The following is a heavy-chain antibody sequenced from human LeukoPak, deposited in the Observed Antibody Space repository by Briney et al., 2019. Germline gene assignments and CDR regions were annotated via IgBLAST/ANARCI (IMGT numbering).Heavy chain of an antibody. J-gene: IGHJ4*02. V-gene: IGHV3-30*18. CDR3: AKILRMIVVEQIDQ. Sequence: PGGSLRLSCAASGFTFSGYGMHWVRQAPGKGLEWVAVISYDGSNKYYADSVKGRFIISRDNSKNTLCLQMNSLRAEDTAVYYCAKILRMIVVEQIDQWGQGTLVTVSS. D-gene: IGHD3-22*01. CDR1: GFTFSGYG. CDR2: ISYDGSNK.